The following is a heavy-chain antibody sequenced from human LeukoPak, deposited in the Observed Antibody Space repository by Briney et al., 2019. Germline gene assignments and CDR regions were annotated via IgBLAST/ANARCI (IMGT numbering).Heavy chain of an antibody. CDR2: ISSSSSTI. Sequence: RTGGSLRLSCAASGFTFSSYSMNWVRQAPGKGLEWVSYISSSSSTIYYADSVKGRFTISRDNAKNSLYLQMNSLRAEDTAVYYCAGGYSSSWYYYYYGMGVWGQGTTVTVSS. J-gene: IGHJ6*02. CDR1: GFTFSSYS. V-gene: IGHV3-48*01. CDR3: AGGYSSSWYYYYYGMGV. D-gene: IGHD6-13*01.